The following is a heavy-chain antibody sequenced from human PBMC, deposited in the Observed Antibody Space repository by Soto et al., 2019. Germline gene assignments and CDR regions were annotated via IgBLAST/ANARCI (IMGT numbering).Heavy chain of an antibody. D-gene: IGHD4-17*01. CDR3: ARQSSGDFDF. V-gene: IGHV4-59*08. CDR1: GGSIGHYY. CDR2: VYYSGT. J-gene: IGHJ4*02. Sequence: SETLSLTCSVSGGSIGHYYWNWIRQSPGKGLEWIGNVYYSGTTYNPSLRRRVTISVDTSKSQFSLNLTSVTAADTAVYYCARQSSGDFDFWGQGVLVTVSS.